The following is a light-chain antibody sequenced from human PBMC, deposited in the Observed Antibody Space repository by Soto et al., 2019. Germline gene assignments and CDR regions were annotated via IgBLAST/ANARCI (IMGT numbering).Light chain of an antibody. J-gene: IGKJ1*01. CDR1: QDISNY. CDR2: DAS. V-gene: IGKV1-33*01. Sequence: DIPMTQSSSSLSPSFGDRVTLTCQASQDISNYLNRYQQKSGKPTKLLIYDASHLETGVPPRFSGAGSGTEFALTISSLQPEDVATYYCQKYNSALQTFGQGTKVDIK. CDR3: QKYNSALQT.